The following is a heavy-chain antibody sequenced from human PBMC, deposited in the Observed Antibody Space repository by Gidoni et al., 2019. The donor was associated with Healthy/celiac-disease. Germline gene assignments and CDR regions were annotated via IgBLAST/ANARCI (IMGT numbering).Heavy chain of an antibody. Sequence: EVQLVESGGGLLQPAGSLRLSCAASGFTVSSNYMSWVRQAPGKGLEWVSVMSSGGSTYYADSVKSRFTISRDNSKNTLYLQMNSLRAEDTAVYYGARLNYDYVWGSYPPYYFDYWGQGTLVTVSS. CDR1: GFTVSSNY. D-gene: IGHD3-16*02. V-gene: IGHV3-53*01. CDR2: MSSGGST. J-gene: IGHJ4*02. CDR3: ARLNYDYVWGSYPPYYFDY.